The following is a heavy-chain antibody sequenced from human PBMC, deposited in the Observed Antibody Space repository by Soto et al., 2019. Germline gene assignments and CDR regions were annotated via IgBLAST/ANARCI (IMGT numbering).Heavy chain of an antibody. D-gene: IGHD5-18*01. CDR3: ARGRIQLWFRAFDI. CDR2: IYYSGST. V-gene: IGHV4-59*01. CDR1: GGSISSYY. J-gene: IGHJ3*02. Sequence: ETLSLTCTVSGGSISSYYWSWIRQPPGKGLEWIGYIYYSGSTNYNPSLKSRVTISVDTSKNQFSLKLSSVTAADTAVYYCARGRIQLWFRAFDIWGQGTMVTVSS.